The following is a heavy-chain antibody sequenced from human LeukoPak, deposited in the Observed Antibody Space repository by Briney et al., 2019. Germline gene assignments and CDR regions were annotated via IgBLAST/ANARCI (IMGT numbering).Heavy chain of an antibody. V-gene: IGHV3-23*01. J-gene: IGHJ4*02. CDR1: GFTFSSYA. D-gene: IGHD2-15*01. CDR3: AKGRGYCSGGSCYSDY. Sequence: PGGSLRLSCAASGFTFSSYAMSWVRQAPGKGLEWVSTISDSGGSTYYADSVKGRFTISRDNSKNTLYLQMNSLRAEDTAVYYCAKGRGYCSGGSCYSDYWGQGTLVTVSS. CDR2: ISDSGGST.